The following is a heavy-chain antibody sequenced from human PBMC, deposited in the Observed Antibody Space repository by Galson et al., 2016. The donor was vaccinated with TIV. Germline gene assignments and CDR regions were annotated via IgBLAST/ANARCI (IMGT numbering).Heavy chain of an antibody. J-gene: IGHJ5*02. CDR3: ARLGLNWFDP. V-gene: IGHV3-30*02. CDR2: IGPDGNDK. D-gene: IGHD3-16*01. Sequence: SLRLSCAASGFTFSRHGIHWVRHTPGTGLEWVTFIGPDGNDKSYGDSVKGRITISRDNSMSRIYLQMNDLRLEDTAIYYCARLGLNWFDPWGQGTQVTVSS. CDR1: GFTFSRHG.